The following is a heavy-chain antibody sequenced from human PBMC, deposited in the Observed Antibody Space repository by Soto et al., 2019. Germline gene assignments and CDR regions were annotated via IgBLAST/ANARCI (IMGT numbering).Heavy chain of an antibody. D-gene: IGHD2-2*01. Sequence: QVQLQESGPGLVKPSGTLSLTCAVSGGSISSSNWWSWVRQPPGKGLEWIGEIYHSGSTNYNPSLKSRVTISVDKSKNQFSLKLSSVTAADTAVYYCAKRDIVVVPAAIGRYYYYGMDVWGQGTTVTVSS. CDR3: AKRDIVVVPAAIGRYYYYGMDV. CDR2: IYHSGST. CDR1: GGSISSSNW. J-gene: IGHJ6*02. V-gene: IGHV4-4*02.